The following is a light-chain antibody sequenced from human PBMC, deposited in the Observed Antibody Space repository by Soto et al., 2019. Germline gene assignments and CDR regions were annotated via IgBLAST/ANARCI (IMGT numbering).Light chain of an antibody. V-gene: IGLV2-14*03. Sequence: QSALTQPASVSGSLGQSITISCTGTSSDIGGYNYVSWYQQHPGKVPRLMIFEVFNRPSGVSNRFSGSKSANTASLTISWLQGDDEADYYCSSFTSTSTQVFGGGTKLTVL. J-gene: IGLJ3*02. CDR3: SSFTSTSTQV. CDR1: SSDIGGYNY. CDR2: EVF.